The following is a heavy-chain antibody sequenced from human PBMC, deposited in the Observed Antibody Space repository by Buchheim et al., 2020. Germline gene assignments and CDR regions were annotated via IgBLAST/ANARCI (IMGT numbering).Heavy chain of an antibody. Sequence: QVQLVQSGAEVKKPGASVKVSCKASGYTFTSYYMHWVRQAPGQGLEWMGIINPSGGSTSYAQKFQGRVTMTRDTSTGPVYMELSSLRSEDTAVYYCARDYIRIVGASYYVDYGGQGTL. J-gene: IGHJ4*02. CDR1: GYTFTSYY. V-gene: IGHV1-46*01. CDR2: INPSGGST. D-gene: IGHD1-26*01. CDR3: ARDYIRIVGASYYVDY.